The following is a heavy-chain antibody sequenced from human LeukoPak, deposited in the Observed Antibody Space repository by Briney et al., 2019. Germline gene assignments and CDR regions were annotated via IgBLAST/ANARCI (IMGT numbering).Heavy chain of an antibody. J-gene: IGHJ4*02. CDR1: GFTFGDHY. V-gene: IGHV3-72*01. Sequence: PGGSLRLSCAASGFTFGDHYMDWVRQAPGKRLEWVVRIRNKANSYSTASAATVKGRFTISRDDSENSLYLQMNSLKTEDTAVYYCARGGTSYHDGRVYGYWGQGTLVTVSS. D-gene: IGHD3-22*01. CDR3: ARGGTSYHDGRVYGY. CDR2: IRNKANSYST.